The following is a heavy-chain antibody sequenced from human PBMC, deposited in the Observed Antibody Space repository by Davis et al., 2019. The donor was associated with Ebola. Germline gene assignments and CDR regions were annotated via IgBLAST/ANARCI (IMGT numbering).Heavy chain of an antibody. Sequence: AASVKVSCKASGYTFTGYYMHWVRQAPGQGLEWMGRINPNSGGTNYAQKFQGRVTMTRDTSISTAYMELSRLRSDDTAVYYCARAPITMIVVALRTFDYWGQGTLVTVSS. CDR3: ARAPITMIVVALRTFDY. CDR2: INPNSGGT. D-gene: IGHD3-22*01. J-gene: IGHJ4*02. V-gene: IGHV1-2*06. CDR1: GYTFTGYY.